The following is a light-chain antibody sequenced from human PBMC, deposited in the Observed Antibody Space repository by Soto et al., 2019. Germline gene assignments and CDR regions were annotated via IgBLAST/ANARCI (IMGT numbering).Light chain of an antibody. CDR2: GAS. J-gene: IGKJ1*01. CDR3: QEYKYSKK. V-gene: IGKV3-15*01. Sequence: EIVMTQSPATLSVSPGERATLSCRASQSVSSKLAWYQQKPGQAPRLLIYGASTRATGIPARFSGSGSETEFTLTISSLQSEDFAVYYCQEYKYSKKFGPGTKVDIK. CDR1: QSVSSK.